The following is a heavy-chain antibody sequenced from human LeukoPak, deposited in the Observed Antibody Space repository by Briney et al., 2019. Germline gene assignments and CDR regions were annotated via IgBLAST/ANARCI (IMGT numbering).Heavy chain of an antibody. CDR2: ISSSSSTI. D-gene: IGHD6-13*01. Sequence: GGSLRLSCAASGFTFSSYSMNWVRQAPGKGLEWVSYISSSSSTIYYADSVKGRFTISRDNAKHSLYLQMNSLRAEDTAVYYCAASIAAAGRGYWGQGTLVTVSS. CDR1: GFTFSSYS. CDR3: AASIAAAGRGY. J-gene: IGHJ4*02. V-gene: IGHV3-48*01.